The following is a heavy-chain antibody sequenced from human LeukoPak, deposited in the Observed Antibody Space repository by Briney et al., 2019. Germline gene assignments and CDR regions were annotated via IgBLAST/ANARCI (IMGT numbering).Heavy chain of an antibody. CDR1: GGSFSGYY. D-gene: IGHD3-10*01. J-gene: IGHJ4*02. V-gene: IGHV4-34*01. CDR2: INHIGST. Sequence: PSETLSLTCAVYGGSFSGYYWSWIRQPPGKGLEWIGEINHIGSTNYNPSLKSRVTISVDTSKNQFSLKLSSVTAADTAVYYCARERRGATYYYGSGSRYYFDYWGQGTLVTVSS. CDR3: ARERRGATYYYGSGSRYYFDY.